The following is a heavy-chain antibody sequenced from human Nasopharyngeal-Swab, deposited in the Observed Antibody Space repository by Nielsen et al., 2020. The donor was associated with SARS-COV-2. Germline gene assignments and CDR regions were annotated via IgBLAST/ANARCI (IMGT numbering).Heavy chain of an antibody. CDR2: IIPIFGIA. Sequence: SVKVSCKASGGTFSSYAISWVRQAPGQGLEWMGRIIPIFGIANYAQKLQGRVTITADKSTSTAYMELGSLGSEDTAVYYCSSQGGGDYYDSRRYYNYVMDVWGQGTTVTVSS. J-gene: IGHJ6*02. CDR3: SSQGGGDYYDSRRYYNYVMDV. CDR1: GGTFSSYA. D-gene: IGHD3-22*01. V-gene: IGHV1-69*04.